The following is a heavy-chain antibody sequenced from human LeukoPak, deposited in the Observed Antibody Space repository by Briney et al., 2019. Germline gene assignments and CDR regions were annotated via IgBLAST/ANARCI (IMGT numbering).Heavy chain of an antibody. CDR1: GGSISSSSYY. CDR2: IYYSGST. J-gene: IGHJ4*02. Sequence: SETLSLTCTVSGGSISSSSYYWGWIRQPPGKGLEWIGSIYYSGSTYYNPSLKSRVTISVDTSKNQFSLKLSSVTTADTAVYYCRVTHQLPFDYWGQGTLVTVSS. V-gene: IGHV4-39*07. CDR3: RVTHQLPFDY. D-gene: IGHD2-2*01.